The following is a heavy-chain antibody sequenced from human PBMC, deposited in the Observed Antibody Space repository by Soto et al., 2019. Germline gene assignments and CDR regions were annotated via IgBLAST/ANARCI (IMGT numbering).Heavy chain of an antibody. D-gene: IGHD3-10*01. CDR1: GGPISSYY. Sequence: SETLSLTCTVSGGPISSYYWSWIRQPPGKGLEWIGYIYYSGSTNYNPSLKSRVTISVDTSKNRFSLKLSSVTAADTAVYYCARGRGSGSSFCHYGMDVWGQGTTVTVSS. J-gene: IGHJ6*02. CDR3: ARGRGSGSSFCHYGMDV. V-gene: IGHV4-59*01. CDR2: IYYSGST.